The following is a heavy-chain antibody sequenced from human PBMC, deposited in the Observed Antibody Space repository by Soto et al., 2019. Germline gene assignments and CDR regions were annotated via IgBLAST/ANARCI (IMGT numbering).Heavy chain of an antibody. D-gene: IGHD1-26*01. Sequence: PGGSLRLSCAASGFSFSNYAMHWVRQAPGKGLEWVAVIWYDGSNKYYADSVKGRFTISKDNSQTTVYLQMNSLRAEDSAVYYCTRDPYGGSRYYFGSWGQGTLVTVSS. CDR3: TRDPYGGSRYYFGS. CDR2: IWYDGSNK. CDR1: GFSFSNYA. J-gene: IGHJ4*02. V-gene: IGHV3-33*01.